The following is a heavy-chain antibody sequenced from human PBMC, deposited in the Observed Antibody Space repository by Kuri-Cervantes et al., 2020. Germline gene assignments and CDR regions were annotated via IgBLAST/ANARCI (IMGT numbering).Heavy chain of an antibody. D-gene: IGHD5-18*01. CDR3: ARGPWIQLWLLFDY. CDR1: GGSVSSGGYS. J-gene: IGHJ4*02. V-gene: IGHV4-30-2*06. CDR2: IYHSGSA. Sequence: SETLSLTCAVSGGSVSSGGYSWSWIRQSPGKGLEWIGYIYHSGSAYYNPSLKSRVSISLDRSKNQFSLKLSSVTAADTAVYYCARGPWIQLWLLFDYWGQGTLVTVSS.